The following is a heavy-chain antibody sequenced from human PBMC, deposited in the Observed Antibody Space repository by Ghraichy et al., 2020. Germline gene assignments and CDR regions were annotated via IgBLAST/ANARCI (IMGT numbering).Heavy chain of an antibody. V-gene: IGHV3-23*01. Sequence: GSLRLSCAASGFTFSSYAMSWVRQAPGKGLEWVSAISGSGGSTYYADSGKGRFTISRGNSKNTLYLQMNSLRAEDTAVYYCAKDLGLGSVAGGDYWGQGTLVTVSS. CDR3: AKDLGLGSVAGGDY. D-gene: IGHD6-19*01. CDR1: GFTFSSYA. J-gene: IGHJ4*02. CDR2: ISGSGGST.